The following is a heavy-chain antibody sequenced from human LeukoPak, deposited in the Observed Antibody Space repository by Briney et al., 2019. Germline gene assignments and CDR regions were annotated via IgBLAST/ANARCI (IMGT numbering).Heavy chain of an antibody. Sequence: ASVTVSCKASGYTFTSYDINWVRQATGQGLERMGWMNPNSGNTGYAQKFQGRVTMTRNTSISTTYMELSSLRSEDTAVYYCARGRQHYYGSGSYQDYWGQGTLVTVSS. J-gene: IGHJ4*02. D-gene: IGHD3-10*01. V-gene: IGHV1-8*01. CDR3: ARGRQHYYGSGSYQDY. CDR2: MNPNSGNT. CDR1: GYTFTSYD.